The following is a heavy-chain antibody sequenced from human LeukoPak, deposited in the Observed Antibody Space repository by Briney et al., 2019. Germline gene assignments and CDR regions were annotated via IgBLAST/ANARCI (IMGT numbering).Heavy chain of an antibody. Sequence: SETLSLTCTVSGGSISSSTNFWGWIRQPPGKGLEWIGTILYSGSTYYNPSLQSRVTISADPSKNQFSLKLSSVTAAGTAVYYCARHASTPRWSRGYLYFDYWGQGTLVTVSS. CDR2: ILYSGST. J-gene: IGHJ4*02. V-gene: IGHV4-39*01. D-gene: IGHD3-16*02. CDR1: GGSISSSTNF. CDR3: ARHASTPRWSRGYLYFDY.